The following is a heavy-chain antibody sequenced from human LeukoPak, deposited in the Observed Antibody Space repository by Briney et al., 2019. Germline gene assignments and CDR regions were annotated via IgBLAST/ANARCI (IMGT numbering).Heavy chain of an antibody. J-gene: IGHJ4*02. CDR2: INHSGST. CDR1: GGPFSEYY. CDR3: ARRGGHGESFDY. V-gene: IGHV4-34*01. Sequence: PETPYLTRAVYGGPFSEYYWSWIRPHPGKRQEWIGEINHSGSTNYNPSLKSRVIISVDTSKNQFSLRLSSVTAADTAVYYCARRGGHGESFDYWGQGTLVTVSS. D-gene: IGHD4-17*01.